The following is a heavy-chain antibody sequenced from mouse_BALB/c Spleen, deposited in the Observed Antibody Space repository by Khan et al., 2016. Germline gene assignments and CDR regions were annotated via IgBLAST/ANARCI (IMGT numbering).Heavy chain of an antibody. Sequence: EVQLQESGPDLVKPSQSLSLTCTVTGYSITSDYSWHWIRQFPGNKLEWMGFIHYSGSTNYNPSLKSRISITRDTSKNQFFLQLNSVTTEDTATYYCARDIDFWGHGTTLTVSS. CDR3: ARDIDF. CDR2: IHYSGST. V-gene: IGHV3-1*02. CDR1: GYSITSDYS. J-gene: IGHJ2*01.